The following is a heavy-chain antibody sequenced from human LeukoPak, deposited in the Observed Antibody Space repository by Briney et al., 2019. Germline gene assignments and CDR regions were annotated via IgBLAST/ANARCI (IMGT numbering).Heavy chain of an antibody. CDR3: ARAERAYCGGDCYSSFDY. CDR2: ISYDGSNK. V-gene: IGHV3-30-3*01. D-gene: IGHD2-21*02. Sequence: PGRSLRLSCAASGFTFSSYAMHWVRQAPGKGLEWVAVISYDGSNKYYADSVKGRFTISRDNSKNTLYLQMNSLRAEDTAVYYCARAERAYCGGDCYSSFDYWAQGTLVTVSS. J-gene: IGHJ4*02. CDR1: GFTFSSYA.